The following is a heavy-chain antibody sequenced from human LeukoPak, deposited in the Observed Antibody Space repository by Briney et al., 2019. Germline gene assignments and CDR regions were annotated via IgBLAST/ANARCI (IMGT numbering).Heavy chain of an antibody. CDR2: IIPIFGTA. D-gene: IGHD3-22*01. CDR1: GGTFSSYA. Sequence: SVKVSCKASGGTFSSYAISWVRQAPGQGLEWMGRIIPIFGTANYAQKFQGRVTITTDESTSIAYMELSSLRSEDTAVYYCASQYYYDSSGYSPWGQGTLVTVSS. J-gene: IGHJ5*02. CDR3: ASQYYYDSSGYSP. V-gene: IGHV1-69*05.